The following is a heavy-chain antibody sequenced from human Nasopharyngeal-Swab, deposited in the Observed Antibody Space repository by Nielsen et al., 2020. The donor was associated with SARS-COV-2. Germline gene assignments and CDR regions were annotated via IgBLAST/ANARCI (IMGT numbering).Heavy chain of an antibody. CDR2: IGTAGDT. Sequence: GGSLRLSCAASGFTFSSYDMHWVRQATGKGLEWVSAIGTAGDTYYPGSVKGRFTISRENAKNSSYLQMNSLRAGDTAVYYCARGEYDFWSGYSNGMDVWGQGTTVTVSS. J-gene: IGHJ6*02. V-gene: IGHV3-13*01. CDR1: GFTFSSYD. CDR3: ARGEYDFWSGYSNGMDV. D-gene: IGHD3-3*01.